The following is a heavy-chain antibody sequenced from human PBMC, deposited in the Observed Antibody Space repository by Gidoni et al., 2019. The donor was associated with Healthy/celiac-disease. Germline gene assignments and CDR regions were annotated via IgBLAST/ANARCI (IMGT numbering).Heavy chain of an antibody. V-gene: IGHV3-23*01. CDR3: AKDLTDLGYYYDSSGYYTRTYFDH. CDR2: ISGSGGST. Sequence: EVQLLESGGGLVQPGGSLRLSCAASGFTFSSYAMSWVRQAPGKGLEWVSAISGSGGSTYYADSVKGRFTISRDNSKNTLYLQMNSLRAEDTAVYYCAKDLTDLGYYYDSSGYYTRTYFDHWGQGTLVTVSS. J-gene: IGHJ4*02. D-gene: IGHD3-22*01. CDR1: GFTFSSYA.